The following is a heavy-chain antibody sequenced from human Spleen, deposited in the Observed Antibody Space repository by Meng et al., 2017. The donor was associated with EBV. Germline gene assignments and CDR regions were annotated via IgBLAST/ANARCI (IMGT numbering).Heavy chain of an antibody. CDR1: GGSISSSNW. V-gene: IGHV4-4*02. CDR2: VYHSGST. CDR3: ARNSDWNDFDS. D-gene: IGHD1-1*01. Sequence: QRQESGPGLVKPSGTLSLPCAVFGGSISSSNWWSWVCQPPGKGLEWIGEVYHSGSTNYNPSLKSRVTISVDTSKNQLSLKLSSVTAADTAVYFCARNSDWNDFDSWGQGTLVTVSS. J-gene: IGHJ4*02.